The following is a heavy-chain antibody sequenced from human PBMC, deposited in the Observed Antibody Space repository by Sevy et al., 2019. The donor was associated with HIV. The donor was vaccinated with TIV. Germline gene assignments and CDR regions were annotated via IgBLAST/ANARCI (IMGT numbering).Heavy chain of an antibody. J-gene: IGHJ6*02. CDR1: GFTFSSYA. CDR3: ARDQSGWYGDYGYYYGMDV. D-gene: IGHD6-19*01. Sequence: GGSLRLSCAASGFTFSSYAMHWVRHAPGKGLEWVAVISHDGSNKYYADSVKGRFTISRDNSKNTLDLQMNNLRAEDTDVYYCARDQSGWYGDYGYYYGMDVWGHGTTVTVSS. CDR2: ISHDGSNK. V-gene: IGHV3-30-3*01.